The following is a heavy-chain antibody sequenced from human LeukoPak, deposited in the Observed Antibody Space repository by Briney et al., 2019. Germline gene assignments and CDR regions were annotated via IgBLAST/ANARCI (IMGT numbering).Heavy chain of an antibody. D-gene: IGHD6-6*01. CDR3: ARACRVAARPYYYYYMDV. CDR2: INHSGST. V-gene: IGHV4-34*01. J-gene: IGHJ6*03. CDR1: GGSFSGYY. Sequence: SETLSLTCAVYGGSFSGYYWSWIRQPPWKGLEWIGEINHSGSTNYNPSLKSRVTISVDTSKNQFSLKLSSVTAADTAVYYCARACRVAARPYYYYYMDVWGKGTTVTVSS.